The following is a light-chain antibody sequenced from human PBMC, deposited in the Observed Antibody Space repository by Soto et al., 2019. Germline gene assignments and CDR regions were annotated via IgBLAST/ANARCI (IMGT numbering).Light chain of an antibody. CDR1: QTISSW. V-gene: IGKV1-5*03. Sequence: DIQMTQAPSTLSGSVGDRVTITCRARQTISSWLAWYQQKPGKATKLLIYKASTLKSGVPSRFSGSGSGTEFTLTIRSLQPDDFATYYCQNYNSYSEAFGQGTTVDIK. J-gene: IGKJ1*01. CDR2: KAS. CDR3: QNYNSYSEA.